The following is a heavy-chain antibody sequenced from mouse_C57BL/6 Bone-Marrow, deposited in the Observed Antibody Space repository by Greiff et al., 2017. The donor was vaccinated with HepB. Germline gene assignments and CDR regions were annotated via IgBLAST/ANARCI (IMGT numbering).Heavy chain of an antibody. V-gene: IGHV1-63*01. CDR3: ARLTTVVATGGYFDV. CDR1: GYTFPNYW. CDR2: IYPGGGYT. J-gene: IGHJ1*03. Sequence: QVQLKESGAELVRPGTSVKMSCKASGYTFPNYWIGWAKQRPGHGLEWIGDIYPGGGYTNYNEKFKGKATLTADKSSSTAYMQFSSLTSEDSAIYYCARLTTVVATGGYFDVWGTGTTVTVSS. D-gene: IGHD1-1*01.